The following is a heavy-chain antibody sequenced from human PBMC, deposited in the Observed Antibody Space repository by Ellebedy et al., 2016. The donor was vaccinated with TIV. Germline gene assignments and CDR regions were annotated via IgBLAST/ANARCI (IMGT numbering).Heavy chain of an antibody. CDR3: ARGLWFGELDV. J-gene: IGHJ6*02. CDR1: GYSLTSNG. Sequence: AASVKVPCKASGYSLTSNGISWVRQAPGQGLEWMGWIGAYNGNTNYAQKFQGRVTMTTDTSTSTVYMDLRSLRSDDTAVYYCARGLWFGELDVWGQGTTVTVSS. V-gene: IGHV1-18*01. D-gene: IGHD3-10*01. CDR2: IGAYNGNT.